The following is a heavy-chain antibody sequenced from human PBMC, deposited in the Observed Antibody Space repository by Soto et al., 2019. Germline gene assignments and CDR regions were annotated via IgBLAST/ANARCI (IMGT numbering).Heavy chain of an antibody. J-gene: IGHJ4*02. CDR1: GFSLSNAW. Sequence: GGSLRLCGAASGFSLSNAWMSWVRQDSGKGLEWIGRIKGETDGGTTDYAAPVKGRFTISRDHSKDTLYLHMNSLKTEDTSVYYCTTGLSNGYYNFDYWGQGT. D-gene: IGHD3-22*01. V-gene: IGHV3-15*01. CDR2: IKGETDGGTT. CDR3: TTGLSNGYYNFDY.